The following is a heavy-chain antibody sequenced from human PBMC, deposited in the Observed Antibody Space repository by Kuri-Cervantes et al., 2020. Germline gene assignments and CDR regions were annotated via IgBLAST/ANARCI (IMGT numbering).Heavy chain of an antibody. CDR2: IYTSGST. CDR3: ARDGYDFWSRDCYYGMDV. CDR1: GGSISSGSYY. J-gene: IGHJ6*02. D-gene: IGHD3-3*01. Sequence: SETLSLTCTVSGGSISSGSYYWSWIRQPAGKGLEWIGRIYTSGSTNYNPSLKSRVTISVDTSKNQLTLKLSSVTAAETAVYYCARDGYDFWSRDCYYGMDVWGQGTTVTVSS. V-gene: IGHV4-61*02.